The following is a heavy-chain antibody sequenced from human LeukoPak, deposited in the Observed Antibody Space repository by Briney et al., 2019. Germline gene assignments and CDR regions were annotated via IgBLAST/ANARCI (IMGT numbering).Heavy chain of an antibody. CDR3: ARNDPDSSED. Sequence: GGSLRLSCAASGFIFSNYPMHWVRQAPGKGLEWVAVISADGNNEHYADSAKGRFTLSRDNAKSTAYLQMNSLGSEDTAVYYCARNDPDSSEDWGQGTLVTVSS. CDR2: ISADGNNE. J-gene: IGHJ4*02. CDR1: GFIFSNYP. D-gene: IGHD3-22*01. V-gene: IGHV3-30-3*01.